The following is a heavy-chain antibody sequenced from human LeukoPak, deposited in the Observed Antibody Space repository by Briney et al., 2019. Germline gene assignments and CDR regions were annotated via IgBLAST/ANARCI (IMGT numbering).Heavy chain of an antibody. CDR1: GYTFSGYY. Sequence: ASVKVSCKASGYTFSGYYLHWVRQAPGQGLEWMGWINPNSGATNYAQSFQGRVTMTRDTSISTAYMEVSRLRSDDTAVYYCVREGRGPQTDYWGQGALVTVSS. J-gene: IGHJ4*02. D-gene: IGHD3-10*01. CDR2: INPNSGAT. V-gene: IGHV1-2*02. CDR3: VREGRGPQTDY.